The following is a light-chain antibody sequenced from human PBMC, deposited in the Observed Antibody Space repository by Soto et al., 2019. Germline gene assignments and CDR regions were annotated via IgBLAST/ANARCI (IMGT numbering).Light chain of an antibody. J-gene: IGKJ2*01. V-gene: IGKV3-20*01. CDR3: QQYGSSPYT. CDR1: QSVSSSS. CDR2: GAS. Sequence: EIVLTQSPGTLSLSPGERATLSCRASQSVSSSSLAWYQQKPGQAPRLLIYGASSRATGIPDRFSGSGSGTDFTLTISRLEPKDFAVFYCQQYGSSPYTFGPGTKLEIK.